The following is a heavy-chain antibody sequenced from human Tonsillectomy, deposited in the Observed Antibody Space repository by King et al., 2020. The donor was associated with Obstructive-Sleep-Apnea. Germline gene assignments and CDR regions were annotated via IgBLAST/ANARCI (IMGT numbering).Heavy chain of an antibody. D-gene: IGHD6-25*01. CDR1: GFTFSSYS. CDR2: ISGSTSTI. J-gene: IGHJ4*02. V-gene: IGHV3-48*04. Sequence: VQLVESGGGLVQPGGSLRLSCAASGFTFSSYSMNWGRQAPGKGLEWVSYISGSTSTIYYAGSLNGRFTISRDNAKNSLYLQMNSLRGEDTAVYYCARVGQSGYWGQGTLVTVSS. CDR3: ARVGQSGY.